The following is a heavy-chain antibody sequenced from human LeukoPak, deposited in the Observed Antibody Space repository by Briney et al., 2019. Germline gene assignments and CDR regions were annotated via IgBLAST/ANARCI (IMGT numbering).Heavy chain of an antibody. V-gene: IGHV3-53*01. CDR3: ARLKVDCSGGSCRDY. CDR1: GFTVSSNY. Sequence: GGSLRLSCAASGFTVSSNYMSWVRQAPGKGLEWVSVIYSGGSTYYADSVKGRFTISRDNSKNTLYLQMNSLRAEDTAVYYCARLKVDCSGGSCRDYWGQGTLVTVSS. D-gene: IGHD2-15*01. CDR2: IYSGGST. J-gene: IGHJ4*02.